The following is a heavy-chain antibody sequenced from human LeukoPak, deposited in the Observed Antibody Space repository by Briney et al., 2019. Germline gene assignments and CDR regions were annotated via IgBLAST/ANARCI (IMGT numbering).Heavy chain of an antibody. Sequence: PGGSLRLSCAASGFTFSSYGTHWVRQAPGKGLEWVAVISYDGSNKYYADSVKGRFTISRDNSKNTLYLQMNSLRAEDTAVYYCAKAGDIVAPVYWGQGTLVTVSS. J-gene: IGHJ4*02. CDR2: ISYDGSNK. D-gene: IGHD5-12*01. CDR1: GFTFSSYG. CDR3: AKAGDIVAPVY. V-gene: IGHV3-30*18.